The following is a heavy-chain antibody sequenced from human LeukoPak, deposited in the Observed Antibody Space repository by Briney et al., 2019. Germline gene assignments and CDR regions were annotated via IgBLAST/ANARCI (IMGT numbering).Heavy chain of an antibody. CDR2: ISSSSSYI. CDR1: GFTFSSYS. Sequence: GGSLRLSCAASGFTFSSYSMNWVRQAPGKGLEWVSSISSSSSYIYYADSVKGRFNISRDNAKNSLYLQMNSLRAEDTAVYYCARGDVAVAGLGGDSWGQGTLVTVSS. V-gene: IGHV3-21*01. D-gene: IGHD6-19*01. CDR3: ARGDVAVAGLGGDS. J-gene: IGHJ4*02.